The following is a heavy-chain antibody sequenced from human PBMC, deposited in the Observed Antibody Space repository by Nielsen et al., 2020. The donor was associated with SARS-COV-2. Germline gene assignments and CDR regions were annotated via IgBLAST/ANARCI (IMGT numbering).Heavy chain of an antibody. CDR1: GFTFSKFP. V-gene: IGHV3-30-3*01. CDR2: ISYDGSNK. J-gene: IGHJ6*03. Sequence: GGSLRLSCAASGFTFSKFPMHWVRQAPGKGLEWVAVISYDGSNKYYADSVKGRFTISRDNSKNTLYLQMNSLRAEDTPVYYCAKDLADSWSDDYSAYYNMDVWGKGTTVTVSS. CDR3: AKDLADSWSDDYSAYYNMDV. D-gene: IGHD3-3*01.